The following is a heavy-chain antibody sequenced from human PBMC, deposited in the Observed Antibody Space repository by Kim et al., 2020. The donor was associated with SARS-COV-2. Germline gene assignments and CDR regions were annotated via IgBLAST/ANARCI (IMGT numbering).Heavy chain of an antibody. CDR1: GDSVSTNSAA. CDR2: TYYRSKWSN. CDR3: ARGSSVLLAFDV. D-gene: IGHD6-19*01. J-gene: IGHJ3*01. V-gene: IGHV6-1*01. Sequence: SQTLSLTCAISGDSVSTNSAAWHWIRQSPSRGLEWLGRTYYRSKWSNDYAVSVKSRITVNPDTSKNQFSLQLNFVTPEDTAVYYCARGSSVLLAFDVWGHGTMVTVSS.